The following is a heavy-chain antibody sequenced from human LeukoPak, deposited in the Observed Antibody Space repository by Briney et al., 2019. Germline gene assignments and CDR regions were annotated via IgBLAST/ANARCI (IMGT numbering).Heavy chain of an antibody. V-gene: IGHV3-21*01. CDR2: ISSSSTYI. Sequence: GGSLRLSCAASGFTFSSYWMSWVRQAPGKGLEWVSSISSSSTYIYYADSVKGRFTISRDNAKNSLYLQMNSLRAEDTAVYYCARDRYCSSTTCYDYWGQGTLVTVSS. CDR1: GFTFSSYW. J-gene: IGHJ4*02. CDR3: ARDRYCSSTTCYDY. D-gene: IGHD2-2*01.